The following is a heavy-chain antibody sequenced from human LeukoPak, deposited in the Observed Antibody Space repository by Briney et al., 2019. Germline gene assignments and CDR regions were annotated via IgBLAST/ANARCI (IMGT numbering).Heavy chain of an antibody. D-gene: IGHD6-13*01. V-gene: IGHV4-59*01. CDR3: ARGRSAAAGDRGVSWFDP. J-gene: IGHJ5*02. CDR1: GGSISSYY. CDR2: IYYSGST. Sequence: PSETLSLTCTVSGGSISSYYWSWIRQPPGKGLEWIGYIYYSGSTNYNPSLKSRVTISVDTSKNQFSLKLSSVIAADTAVYYCARGRSAAAGDRGVSWFDPWGQGTLVTVSS.